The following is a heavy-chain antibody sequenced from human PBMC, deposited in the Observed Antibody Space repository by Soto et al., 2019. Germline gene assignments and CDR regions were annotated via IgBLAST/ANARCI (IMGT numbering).Heavy chain of an antibody. V-gene: IGHV3-7*05. J-gene: IGHJ4*02. Sequence: GGSLRLSCAASGLTFSSYWMSWVRQAPGKGLEWVANIKEEGREKDYVDSVKGRFTISRDNAKNSLYLQMNSLRAEDTALYYCARGPYWGQGTPVTVSS. CDR1: GLTFSSYW. CDR2: IKEEGREK. CDR3: ARGPY.